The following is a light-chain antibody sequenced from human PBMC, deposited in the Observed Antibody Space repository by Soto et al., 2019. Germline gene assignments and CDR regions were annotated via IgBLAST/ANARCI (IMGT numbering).Light chain of an antibody. V-gene: IGLV1-40*01. Sequence: QSVLTQPPSVSGAAGQRVTISCTGSSSNIGAGYDVHWYQQLPGTAPKLLIYGNTNRPSGVPDRFSGSKSGTSASLAITGLQVEDEADYYCQSYDRSLSGSGVFGTGTKLTVL. J-gene: IGLJ1*01. CDR1: SSNIGAGYD. CDR3: QSYDRSLSGSGV. CDR2: GNT.